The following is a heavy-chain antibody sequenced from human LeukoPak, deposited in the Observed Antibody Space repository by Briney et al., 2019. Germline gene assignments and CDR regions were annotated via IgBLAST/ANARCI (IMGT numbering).Heavy chain of an antibody. V-gene: IGHV3-9*01. J-gene: IGHJ4*02. D-gene: IGHD2-2*01. CDR1: GFTLDDYA. Sequence: PGGSLRLSCAASGFTLDDYAMHWVRQAPGEGLEWVSGISWNSGSIGYADSVKGRFTISRDNAKNSLYLQMNSLRAEDTALYYCAKGRCSSTSCPLDYWGQGTLVTVSS. CDR2: ISWNSGSI. CDR3: AKGRCSSTSCPLDY.